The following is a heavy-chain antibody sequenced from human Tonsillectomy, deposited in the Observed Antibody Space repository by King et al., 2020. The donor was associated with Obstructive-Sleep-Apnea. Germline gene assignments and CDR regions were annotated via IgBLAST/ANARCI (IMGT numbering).Heavy chain of an antibody. V-gene: IGHV7-4-1*02. D-gene: IGHD3-22*01. CDR1: GYNFPTYS. CDR2: RNTNTGNP. Sequence: VQLVESGSELKKPGASVTISCRTSGYNFPTYSMNWVRQAPCQGLEWMGYRNTNTGNPTYAQAFTGRFVFSLVTPVSTAYLQISSLKPDDTAVYYCATLYYFDTSDYLASFDYWGQGTLVTVSS. CDR3: ATLYYFDTSDYLASFDY. J-gene: IGHJ4*02.